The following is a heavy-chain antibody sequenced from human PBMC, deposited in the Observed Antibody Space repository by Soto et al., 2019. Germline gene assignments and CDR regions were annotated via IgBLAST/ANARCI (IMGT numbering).Heavy chain of an antibody. CDR1: GFTFSSYA. J-gene: IGHJ4*02. CDR2: ISYDGSNK. V-gene: IGHV3-30-3*01. Sequence: QVQLVESGGGVVQPGRSLRLSCAASGFTFSSYAMHWVRQAPGKGLEWVAVISYDGSNKYYADSVKGRFTISRDNSKNTLYLQMNSLRAEDTAVYYCARGYPPDDWGQGTLVTVSS. D-gene: IGHD1-1*01. CDR3: ARGYPPDD.